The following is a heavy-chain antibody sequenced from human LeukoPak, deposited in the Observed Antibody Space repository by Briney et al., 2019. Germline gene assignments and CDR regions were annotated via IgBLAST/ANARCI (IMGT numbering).Heavy chain of an antibody. CDR2: IYYSGST. D-gene: IGHD3-22*01. Sequence: SETLSLTCTVSGGSISSSSYYWGWIRQPPGKGLEWIGSIYYSGSTYYNPSLKSRVTISVDTSKNQFSLKLSSVTAADTAVYCCARLWGVYYYDSSGYSWGQGTLVTVSS. J-gene: IGHJ4*02. CDR1: GGSISSSSYY. V-gene: IGHV4-39*01. CDR3: ARLWGVYYYDSSGYS.